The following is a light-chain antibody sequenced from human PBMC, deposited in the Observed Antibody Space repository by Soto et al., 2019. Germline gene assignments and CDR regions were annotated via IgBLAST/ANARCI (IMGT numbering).Light chain of an antibody. Sequence: VLAQFSSPLSLSPGERATLSCRASQSVSSNLAWYQQKPGQAPRLLIYGASNRATGTPDRFRGSGSGTDFTLTITRLEPEDFAVYYCHQYGSAPWTFGQGTKVDI. J-gene: IGKJ1*01. CDR1: QSVSSN. CDR2: GAS. V-gene: IGKV3-20*01. CDR3: HQYGSAPWT.